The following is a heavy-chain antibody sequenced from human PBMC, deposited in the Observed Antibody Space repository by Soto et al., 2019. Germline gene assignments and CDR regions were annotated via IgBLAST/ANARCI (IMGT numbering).Heavy chain of an antibody. J-gene: IGHJ4*02. CDR1: GFTFNDYG. CDR2: ISTTGGHI. V-gene: IGHV3-21*01. Sequence: ESGGGLVKRGGSLRLSCAASGFTFNDYGMNWVRQAPGKGLEWVSSISTTGGHIYYADSVKGRFTISRDNAQNSLFLQMNSLTDEDTALYYCARGGYYYGSWIYWAMAEFDSWGQGTLVTVSS. D-gene: IGHD3-10*01. CDR3: ARGGYYYGSWIYWAMAEFDS.